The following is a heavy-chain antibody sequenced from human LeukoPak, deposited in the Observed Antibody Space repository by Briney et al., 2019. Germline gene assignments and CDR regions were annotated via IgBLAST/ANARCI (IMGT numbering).Heavy chain of an antibody. CDR3: ARDLRITMVRGVMYYYYGMDV. Sequence: ASVKVSCKASGYTFTSYAMNWVRQAPGQGLEWMGWINTNTGNPTYAQGFTGRFVFSLDTSVSTAYLQISSLKAEDTAVYYCARDLRITMVRGVMYYYYGMDVWGQGTTVTVSS. CDR1: GYTFTSYA. D-gene: IGHD3-10*01. J-gene: IGHJ6*02. V-gene: IGHV7-4-1*02. CDR2: INTNTGNP.